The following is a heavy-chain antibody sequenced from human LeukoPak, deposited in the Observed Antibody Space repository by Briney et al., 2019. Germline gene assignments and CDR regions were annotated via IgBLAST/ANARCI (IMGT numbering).Heavy chain of an antibody. CDR1: GFIFSDYA. CDR3: AGRGNCGCGSCFWAWGGLDY. D-gene: IGHD2-15*01. CDR2: ISGSGSTT. J-gene: IGHJ4*02. Sequence: GGSLRLSCAVSGFIFSDYAMSWVRQAPGKGLEWVSGISGSGSTTYYADSVKGRFIISRDNSKNTLYLQMDTLRAEDTAVYYWAGRGNCGCGSCFWAWGGLDYWGQGTLVIVSS. V-gene: IGHV3-23*01.